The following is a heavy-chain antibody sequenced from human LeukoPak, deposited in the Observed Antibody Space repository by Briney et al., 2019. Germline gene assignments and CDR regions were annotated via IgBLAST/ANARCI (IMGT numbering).Heavy chain of an antibody. Sequence: ASVRVSCKVSGYSVTELSMQWVRQAPGKALECLGGFDPEEAKMVYAQKFQGRVTMTEDTSTDTAYMELRGLTSEDTAVYYCATRSGDFWSGYVDWGQGTLVAVSS. CDR3: ATRSGDFWSGYVD. CDR2: FDPEEAKM. D-gene: IGHD3-3*01. J-gene: IGHJ4*02. V-gene: IGHV1-24*01. CDR1: GYSVTELS.